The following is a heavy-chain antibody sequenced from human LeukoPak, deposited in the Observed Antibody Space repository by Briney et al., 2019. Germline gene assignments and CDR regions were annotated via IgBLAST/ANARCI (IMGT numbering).Heavy chain of an antibody. CDR2: INSNGGST. D-gene: IGHD1-7*01. Sequence: GRSLRLSCAASGFSFNNYAMYWVRQAPGKGLEYVSAINSNGGSTNYANSVKDRFTISRDNSKNTLYLQMGSLRAEDMAVYYCARGGGYNWNWGYAFDIWGQGTMVTVSS. V-gene: IGHV3-64*01. CDR1: GFSFNNYA. J-gene: IGHJ3*02. CDR3: ARGGGYNWNWGYAFDI.